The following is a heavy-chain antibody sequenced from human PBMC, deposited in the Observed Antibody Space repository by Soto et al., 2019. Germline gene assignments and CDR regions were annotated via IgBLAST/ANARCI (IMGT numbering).Heavy chain of an antibody. CDR2: INAGNGNT. Sequence: GASVKVSCKASGYTFTSYAMHWVRQAPGQRLEWMGWINAGNGNTKYSQKFQGRVTVTRDTSASTAYMELSSLRSEDTAVYYCARAWSTPNWFDPWGQGTLVTVSS. J-gene: IGHJ5*02. CDR3: ARAWSTPNWFDP. CDR1: GYTFTSYA. V-gene: IGHV1-3*01. D-gene: IGHD1-1*01.